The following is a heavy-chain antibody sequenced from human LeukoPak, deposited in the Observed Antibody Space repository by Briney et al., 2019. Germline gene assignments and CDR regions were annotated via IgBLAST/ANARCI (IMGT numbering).Heavy chain of an antibody. CDR1: GGTFSSYA. Sequence: ASVKVSCKASGGTFSSYAISWVRQAPGQGLEWMGGIIPIFGTANYAQKFQGRVTITADESTSTAYMELSSLRSEDTAVYYCATRVGDYDFWSGYYYLPHWFDPWGQGTLVTVSS. V-gene: IGHV1-69*13. CDR2: IIPIFGTA. CDR3: ATRVGDYDFWSGYYYLPHWFDP. J-gene: IGHJ5*02. D-gene: IGHD3-3*01.